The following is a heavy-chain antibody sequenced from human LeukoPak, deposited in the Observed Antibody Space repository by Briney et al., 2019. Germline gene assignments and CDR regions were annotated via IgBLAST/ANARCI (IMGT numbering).Heavy chain of an antibody. J-gene: IGHJ4*02. V-gene: IGHV3-23*01. Sequence: PSETLSLTCAVSGYSIGVSYNWAWIRQPPGKGLEWVSAISGNGGNTYYADSVKGRFTISRDNSKNTLYLQMNSLRAEDTAVYYCAKILSWYVARFDYWGQGTLVTVSS. CDR3: AKILSWYVARFDY. D-gene: IGHD6-13*01. CDR1: GYSIGVSYN. CDR2: ISGNGGNT.